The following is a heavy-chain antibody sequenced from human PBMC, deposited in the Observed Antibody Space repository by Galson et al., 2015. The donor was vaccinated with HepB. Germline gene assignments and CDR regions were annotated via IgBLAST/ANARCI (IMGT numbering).Heavy chain of an antibody. CDR2: IIPVLDVI. J-gene: IGHJ4*02. D-gene: IGHD1-26*01. CDR3: TTGGIYSGSYYFDS. V-gene: IGHV1-69*04. CDR1: RGAFSSYA. Sequence: SCKASRGAFSSYAVNWVRQAPGQGLENMGRIIPVLDVINYAQKFQGRVTFTADKSTSTAFMDLSSLSSDDTAIYYCTTGGIYSGSYYFDSWCQGTLVTVSS.